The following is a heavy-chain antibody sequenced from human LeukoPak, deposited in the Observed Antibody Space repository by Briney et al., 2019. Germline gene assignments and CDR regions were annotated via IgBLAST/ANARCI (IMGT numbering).Heavy chain of an antibody. CDR3: AKEQSSTMVRGVIITSRGWFDP. V-gene: IGHV3-23*01. D-gene: IGHD3-10*01. J-gene: IGHJ5*02. Sequence: GGSLRLSCAASGFTFSNYAMSWVRQVPGKGLEWVSALTGGGVSTYYADSVKGRFTISRDNSTNTLYLQMNNLKAEDTAVYYCAKEQSSTMVRGVIITSRGWFDPWGQGTLVTVSS. CDR2: LTGGGVST. CDR1: GFTFSNYA.